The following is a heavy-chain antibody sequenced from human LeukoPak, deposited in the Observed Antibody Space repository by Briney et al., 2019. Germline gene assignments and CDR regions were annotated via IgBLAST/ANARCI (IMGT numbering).Heavy chain of an antibody. CDR3: ANFMVRGQTNDDFDI. D-gene: IGHD3-10*01. CDR1: GFTFSSYS. V-gene: IGHV3-23*01. CDR2: ISGSGGST. J-gene: IGHJ3*02. Sequence: GRSLRLSCAASGFTFSSYSMSWVRQAPGEGREWVSAISGSGGSTYYADSVKGRFTISRDNSKNTLYLQMNSLRAEDTAVYYCANFMVRGQTNDDFDIWGQGTMVTVSS.